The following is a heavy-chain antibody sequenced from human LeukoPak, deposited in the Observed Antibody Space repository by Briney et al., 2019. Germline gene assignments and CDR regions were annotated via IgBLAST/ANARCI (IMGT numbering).Heavy chain of an antibody. CDR1: GGTFSSYA. CDR2: IIPILGIA. CDR3: ASGEDGYGYYFDY. J-gene: IGHJ4*02. D-gene: IGHD5-24*01. V-gene: IGHV1-69*04. Sequence: SVKVSCKASGGTFSSYAISWVRQAPGQGLEWMGRIIPILGIANYAQKFQGRVTITADKSTSTAYMELSSLRSEDTAVYYCASGEDGYGYYFDYWGQGTLVTVSS.